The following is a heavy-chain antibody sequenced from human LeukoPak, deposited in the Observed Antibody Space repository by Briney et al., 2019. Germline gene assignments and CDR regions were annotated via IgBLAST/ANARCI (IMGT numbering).Heavy chain of an antibody. CDR3: AVWNDAFDI. V-gene: IGHV3-53*01. CDR2: LYSGGIT. Sequence: GGSLRLSCAASGFTVSGNYTNWVRQAPGKGLEWVSILYSGGITDYADSVKGRFIISRDNSKNTLYLQMNSLRAEDTAVYYCAVWNDAFDIWGQGTVVTVSS. D-gene: IGHD1-1*01. J-gene: IGHJ3*02. CDR1: GFTVSGNY.